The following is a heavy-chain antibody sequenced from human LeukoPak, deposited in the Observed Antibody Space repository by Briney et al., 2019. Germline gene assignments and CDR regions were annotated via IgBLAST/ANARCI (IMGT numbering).Heavy chain of an antibody. CDR3: AKAREVGGGPYEVDY. CDR1: GFTFSTYT. J-gene: IGHJ4*02. V-gene: IGHV3-21*01. D-gene: IGHD1-26*01. Sequence: PGGSLRLSCVASGFTFSTYTMNWVRQAPGKGLEWISSISGRSSYINYADSVKGRFTISRDNAKNSLYLQMDSLRGDDTAIYYCAKAREVGGGPYEVDYWGQGTLVTVSS. CDR2: ISGRSSYI.